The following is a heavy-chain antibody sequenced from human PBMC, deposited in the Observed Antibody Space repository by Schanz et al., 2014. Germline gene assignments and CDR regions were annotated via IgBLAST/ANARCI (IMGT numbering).Heavy chain of an antibody. D-gene: IGHD7-27*01. Sequence: QVQLVESGGTLVKPGGSLRLSCVVSGFTFSDYYMSWIRQAPGKGLEWVAAISYDGSNSYYADSVKGRFTISRDTSKNTLYLQMSSLRGEDTAVYYCARENLNWEAFDIWGQGTVVTVSS. CDR2: ISYDGSNS. CDR1: GFTFSDYY. V-gene: IGHV3-30*03. J-gene: IGHJ3*02. CDR3: ARENLNWEAFDI.